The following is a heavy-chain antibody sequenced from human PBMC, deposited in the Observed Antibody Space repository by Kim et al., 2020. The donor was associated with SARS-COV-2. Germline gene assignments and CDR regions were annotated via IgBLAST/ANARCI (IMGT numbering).Heavy chain of an antibody. CDR3: ATIKHNSGTDY. D-gene: IGHD6-19*01. CDR2: IGSSGANT. Sequence: GRSLRLSCAAYGFTFSSTPMTWVRQSPGKGLEWVSSIGSSGANTYYADSVKGQFIISRDNSKSTLYLQMNSLRAEDTAVYYCATIKHNSGTDYWGQGILVTVSS. J-gene: IGHJ4*02. CDR1: GFTFSSTP. V-gene: IGHV3-23*01.